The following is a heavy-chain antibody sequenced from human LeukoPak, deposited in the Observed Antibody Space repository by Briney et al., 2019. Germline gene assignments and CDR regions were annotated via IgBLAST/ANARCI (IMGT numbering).Heavy chain of an antibody. V-gene: IGHV4-38-2*02. CDR1: SYSISSGYY. CDR3: ARDKDDSSGYYYYYFDY. J-gene: IGHJ4*02. Sequence: SETLSLTCTVYSYSISSGYYWGWIRQPPGKGLEWIGSIYHSGSTYYNPSLKSRVTISVDTSKNQFSLKLSSVTAADTAVYYCARDKDDSSGYYYYYFDYWGQGTLVTVPS. CDR2: IYHSGST. D-gene: IGHD3-22*01.